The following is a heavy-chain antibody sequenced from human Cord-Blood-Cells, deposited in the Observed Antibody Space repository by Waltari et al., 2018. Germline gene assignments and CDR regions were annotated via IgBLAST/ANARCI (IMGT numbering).Heavy chain of an antibody. CDR2: INHSAST. V-gene: IGHV4-34*01. CDR1: GGSFSGYY. CDR3: ARHGEDGTPFDY. D-gene: IGHD7-27*01. Sequence: QVQLQQWGAGLLKPSETLSLTCAVYGGSFSGYYWSWIRQPPGKGLEWIGEINHSASTNYNPSLKSRVTISVDTSKNQFSLKLSSVTAADTAVYYCARHGEDGTPFDYWGQGTLVTVSS. J-gene: IGHJ4*02.